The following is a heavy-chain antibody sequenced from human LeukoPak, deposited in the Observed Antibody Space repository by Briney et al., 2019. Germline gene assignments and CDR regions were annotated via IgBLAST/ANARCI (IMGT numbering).Heavy chain of an antibody. D-gene: IGHD3-10*01. CDR2: INPNSGGT. V-gene: IGHV1-2*02. CDR1: GYTSTGYY. J-gene: IGHJ4*02. Sequence: GASVKVSCKASGYTSTGYYMHWVRQAPGQGLEWMGWINPNSGGTNYAQKFQGRVTMTRDTSISTAYMELSRLRSDDTAVYYCARGLLGTMVRGVISILFDYWGQGTLVTVSS. CDR3: ARGLLGTMVRGVISILFDY.